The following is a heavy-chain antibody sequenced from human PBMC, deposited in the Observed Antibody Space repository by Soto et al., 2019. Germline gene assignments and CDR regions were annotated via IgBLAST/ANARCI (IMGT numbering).Heavy chain of an antibody. CDR3: AKGGGAGSDY. CDR2: IKEDGSEK. J-gene: IGHJ4*02. V-gene: IGHV3-7*01. Sequence: EVQLVESGGALVQPGGSLRLSCAASGFTFSIYWMSWIRQAQGKGLEWVANIKEDGSEKYYVDSVKGRFTIYRDNAKTSLYLQMNSLRAEDTAVYYCAKGGGAGSDYWGQGTLVTVSS. D-gene: IGHD1-26*01. CDR1: GFTFSIYW.